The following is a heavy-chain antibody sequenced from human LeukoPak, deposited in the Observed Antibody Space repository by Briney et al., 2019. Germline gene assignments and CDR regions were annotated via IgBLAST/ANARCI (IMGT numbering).Heavy chain of an antibody. CDR1: GFTFSGYW. CDR3: ARDVAYFDY. Sequence: RGSLRLSCVASGFTFSGYWMHWVRQAPGKGLVWVSRLNSDGSSTNYAPSVKGRFTISRDNAKNTLFLQMNTLRAEDTAVYYCARDVAYFDYWGQGTLVTVSS. D-gene: IGHD2-15*01. J-gene: IGHJ4*02. CDR2: LNSDGSST. V-gene: IGHV3-74*01.